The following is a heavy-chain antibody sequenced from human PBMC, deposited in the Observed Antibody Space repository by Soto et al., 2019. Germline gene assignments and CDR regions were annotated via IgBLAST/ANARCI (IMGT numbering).Heavy chain of an antibody. Sequence: QITLKESGPTLVKPTQTLTLTCTFSGFSLSTSGVGVGWIRQPPGKALEWLALIYWDDDKRYSPSLKSRLTITKDTAKNQVVLTMTNMDPVDTGTYYCAHRPRAHYSGSYYDYWGQGTLVTVSS. V-gene: IGHV2-5*02. D-gene: IGHD1-26*01. CDR1: GFSLSTSGVG. CDR3: AHRPRAHYSGSYYDY. J-gene: IGHJ4*02. CDR2: IYWDDDK.